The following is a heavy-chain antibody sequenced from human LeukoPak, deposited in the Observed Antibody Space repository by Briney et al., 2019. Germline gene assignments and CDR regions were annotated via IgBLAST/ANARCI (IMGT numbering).Heavy chain of an antibody. Sequence: GGSLRLSCAGSGFIFDDHGMSWVRQAPGKGLEWVSGINWNGGSTGYAGSVEGRFTISRDNDKNSLYLQMNSLRAEDTALYYCASGDRNGWYFYYWGQGTLVTVSS. D-gene: IGHD6-19*01. CDR3: ASGDRNGWYFYY. V-gene: IGHV3-20*04. J-gene: IGHJ4*02. CDR2: INWNGGST. CDR1: GFIFDDHG.